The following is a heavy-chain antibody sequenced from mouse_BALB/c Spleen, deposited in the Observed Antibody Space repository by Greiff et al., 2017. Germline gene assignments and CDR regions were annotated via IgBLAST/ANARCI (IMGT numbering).Heavy chain of an antibody. CDR2: ISDGGSYT. D-gene: IGHD2-4*01. CDR3: ARGDDYGLFAY. V-gene: IGHV5-4*02. CDR1: GFTFSDYY. Sequence: EVQLVESGGGLVKPGGSLKLSCAASGFTFSDYYMYWVRQTPEKRLEWVATISDGGSYTYYPDSVKGRFTISRDNAKNNLYLQMSSLKSEDTAMYYCARGDDYGLFAYWGQGTLVTVSA. J-gene: IGHJ3*01.